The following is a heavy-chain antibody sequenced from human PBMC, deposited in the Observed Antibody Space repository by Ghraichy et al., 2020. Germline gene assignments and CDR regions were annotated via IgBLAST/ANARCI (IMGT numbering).Heavy chain of an antibody. Sequence: PETLSLTCAVYGVSFTDYYWTWIRQSPGKGLEWIGEYNHVGGIKYNPSLSGRVSISLDTSRREVSLKVSPVSAADTAVYYCVTSRWYGIYPDYWGQGTLVTVSS. V-gene: IGHV4-34*01. CDR3: VTSRWYGIYPDY. J-gene: IGHJ4*02. D-gene: IGHD6-13*01. CDR2: YNHVGGI. CDR1: GVSFTDYY.